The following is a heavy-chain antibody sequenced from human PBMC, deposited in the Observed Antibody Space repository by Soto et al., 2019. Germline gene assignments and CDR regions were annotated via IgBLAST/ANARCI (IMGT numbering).Heavy chain of an antibody. CDR2: IYYSGST. CDR1: GGSISSGGYY. J-gene: IGHJ4*02. CDR3: AREPLT. Sequence: QVQLQESGPGLVKPSQTLSLTCTVSGGSISSGGYYWSWIRQHPGKGLEWIGYIYYSGSTYYTPPPPSXXTISADTSKTQFPLKLSSVTAADPAVYYCAREPLTWGQGTLVPVSS. V-gene: IGHV4-31*03.